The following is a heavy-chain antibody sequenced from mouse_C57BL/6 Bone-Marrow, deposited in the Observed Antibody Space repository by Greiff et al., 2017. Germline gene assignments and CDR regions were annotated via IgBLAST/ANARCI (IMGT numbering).Heavy chain of an antibody. CDR1: GYTFTSYG. CDR3: ARSLYYGYDPYWYFDV. D-gene: IGHD2-2*01. Sequence: VQLQQSGPVLVKPGASVKMSCKTSGYTFTSYGINWVKQRPGQGLEWIGYIYIGNGYTEYNEKFKGKATLTSDTSSSTAYMQLSSLTSEDSAIYFCARSLYYGYDPYWYFDVWGTGTTVTVSS. CDR2: IYIGNGYT. V-gene: IGHV1-58*01. J-gene: IGHJ1*03.